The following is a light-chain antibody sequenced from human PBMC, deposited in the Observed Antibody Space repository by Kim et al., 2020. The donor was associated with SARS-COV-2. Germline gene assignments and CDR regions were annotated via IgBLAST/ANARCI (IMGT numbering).Light chain of an antibody. CDR2: GKY. J-gene: IGLJ3*02. V-gene: IGLV3-19*01. CDR1: SLRNYY. Sequence: ALGQTVRLTCQGDSLRNYYASWYQQRPGQAPTLVLYGKYDRPSGIPDLFSGSASANTASLTISGAQAEDEGDYYCSSRDSTGDQVVFGGGTQLTVL. CDR3: SSRDSTGDQVV.